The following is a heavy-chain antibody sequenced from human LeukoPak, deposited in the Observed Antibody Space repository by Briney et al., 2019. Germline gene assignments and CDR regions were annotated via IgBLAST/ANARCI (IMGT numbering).Heavy chain of an antibody. J-gene: IGHJ5*02. CDR2: MSYSGST. CDR1: GGSVSSGSYY. Sequence: PSETLSLTCNVSGGSVSSGSYYWSWIRQPPGKGLEWIGYMSYSGSTNYNPSLKSRVTISVDTSKNQFSLKLSSVTAAGTAVYYCARGAPVLLWFGESDNWFDPWGQGTLVTVSS. V-gene: IGHV4-61*01. CDR3: ARGAPVLLWFGESDNWFDP. D-gene: IGHD3-10*01.